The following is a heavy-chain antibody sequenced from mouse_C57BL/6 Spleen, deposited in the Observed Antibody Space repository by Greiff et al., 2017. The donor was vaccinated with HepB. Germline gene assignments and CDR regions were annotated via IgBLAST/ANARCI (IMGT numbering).Heavy chain of an antibody. CDR1: GYTFTSYW. V-gene: IGHV1-7*01. CDR3: AKLYSNYPYFDY. J-gene: IGHJ2*01. D-gene: IGHD2-5*01. Sequence: VQLVESGAELAKPGASVKLSCKASGYTFTSYWMHWVKQRPGQGLEWIGYINPSSGYTKYNQKFKDKATLTADKSSSTAYMQLSSLTYEDSAVYYCAKLYSNYPYFDYWGQGTTLTVSS. CDR2: INPSSGYT.